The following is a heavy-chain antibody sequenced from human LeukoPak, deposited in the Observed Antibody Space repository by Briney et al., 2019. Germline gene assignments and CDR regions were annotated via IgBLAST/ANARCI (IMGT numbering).Heavy chain of an antibody. CDR2: IYSGGST. CDR1: GFTVSSNY. CDR3: ARDGRYSYGHDAFDI. J-gene: IGHJ3*02. Sequence: GGSLRLSCAASGFTVSSNYMSWVRQAPGKGLEWVSVIYSGGSTYYADSVKGRFTISRDNSKNTLYLQMNSMRAEDTAVYYCARDGRYSYGHDAFDIWGQGTMVTVSS. V-gene: IGHV3-53*01. D-gene: IGHD5-18*01.